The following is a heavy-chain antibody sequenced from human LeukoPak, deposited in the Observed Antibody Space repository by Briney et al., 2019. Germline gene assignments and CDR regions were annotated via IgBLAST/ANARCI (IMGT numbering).Heavy chain of an antibody. CDR3: ATAPLPATMWNWYFDL. D-gene: IGHD2-2*01. CDR2: IYNSGTI. CDR1: GGSISSGDYY. V-gene: IGHV4-30-4*01. Sequence: SQTLSLTCTVPGGSISSGDYYWSWIRQPPGKGLEWIGYIYNSGTIYYNPSLKSRVTISVDTSKNQFSLKLRSVTAADTAVYYCATAPLPATMWNWYFDLWGRGTLVTVSS. J-gene: IGHJ2*01.